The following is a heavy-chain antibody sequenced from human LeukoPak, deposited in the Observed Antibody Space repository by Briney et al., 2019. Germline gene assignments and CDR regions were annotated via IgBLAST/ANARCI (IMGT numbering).Heavy chain of an antibody. D-gene: IGHD3-3*01. CDR3: ARVYYDFWSGYPYYMDV. CDR2: INHSGST. V-gene: IGHV4-34*01. J-gene: IGHJ6*03. Sequence: SETLSLTCAVYGGSFSGYYWSWIRQPPGKGLEWIGEINHSGSTNYNPSLKSRVTISVDTSKNQFSLKLSSVTAADTAVYYCARVYYDFWSGYPYYMDVWGKGTTVTVSS. CDR1: GGSFSGYY.